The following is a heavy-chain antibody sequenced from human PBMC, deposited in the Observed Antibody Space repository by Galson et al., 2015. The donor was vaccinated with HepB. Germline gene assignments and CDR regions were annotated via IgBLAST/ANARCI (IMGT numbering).Heavy chain of an antibody. V-gene: IGHV3-30*04. CDR1: GFIFRNFA. CDR2: ISYDGHTD. CDR3: ARVATYYGCSDY. J-gene: IGHJ4*02. D-gene: IGHD3-10*01. Sequence: SLRLSCAAAGFIFRNFAMHWVRQAPGKGLEWVALISYDGHTDVYADSVKGRFTISRDNSKNTLYLQMNSLTTEDTGVYYCARVATYYGCSDYWGQGTLVTVSS.